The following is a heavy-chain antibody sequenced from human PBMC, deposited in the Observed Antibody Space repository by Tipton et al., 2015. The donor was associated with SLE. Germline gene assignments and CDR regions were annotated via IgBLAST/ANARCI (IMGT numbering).Heavy chain of an antibody. D-gene: IGHD2-2*01. V-gene: IGHV4-39*07. Sequence: TLSLTCTVSGGSISSGSYYWSWIRQPPGKGLEWIGSIYHSGSTYYNPSLKSRVTISVDTSKNQFSLKLSSVTAADTAVYYCARCSTRHYYYYYMDVWGKGTTVTVSS. CDR3: ARCSTRHYYYYYMDV. CDR2: IYHSGST. J-gene: IGHJ6*03. CDR1: GGSISSGSYY.